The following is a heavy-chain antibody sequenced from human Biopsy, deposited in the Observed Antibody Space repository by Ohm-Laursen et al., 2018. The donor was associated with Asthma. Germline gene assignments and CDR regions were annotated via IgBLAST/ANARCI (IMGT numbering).Heavy chain of an antibody. CDR3: ARVRGAFYESSVKNAFDV. J-gene: IGHJ3*01. V-gene: IGHV4-61*08. D-gene: IGHD3-22*01. CDR1: GGSVSSRGYY. Sequence: SDTLSLTCSISGGSVSSRGYYWGWIRQPTGKGLEYIGYTHYSGTTNTDPSLTGRVTMSVDTSKNQFSLKVTSVTAADTAVYFCARVRGAFYESSVKNAFDVWGQGTMVTVSS. CDR2: THYSGTT.